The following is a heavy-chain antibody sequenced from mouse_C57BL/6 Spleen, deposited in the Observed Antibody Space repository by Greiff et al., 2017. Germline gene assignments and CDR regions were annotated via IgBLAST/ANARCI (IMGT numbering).Heavy chain of an antibody. Sequence: VQLQQPGAELVMPGASVKLSCKASGYTFTDYEMHWVKQTPVHGLEWIGAIDPETGGTAYNQKFKGKAILTADKSSSTAYMELRSLTSEDSAVYYCTRSATSVAGAYWGQGTLVTVSA. CDR3: TRSATSVAGAY. CDR2: IDPETGGT. J-gene: IGHJ3*01. CDR1: GYTFTDYE. D-gene: IGHD1-1*01. V-gene: IGHV1-15*01.